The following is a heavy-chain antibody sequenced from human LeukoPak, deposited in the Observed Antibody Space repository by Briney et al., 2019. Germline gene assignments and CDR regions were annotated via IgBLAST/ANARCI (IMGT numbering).Heavy chain of an antibody. J-gene: IGHJ4*02. D-gene: IGHD1-26*01. CDR2: ISSSGSTR. V-gene: IGHV3-48*04. Sequence: EGTLRLSCAASGFTFSSYGMSWVRQAPGKGLEWISYISSSGSTRYYADSVKGRFTISRDNAKNSLYLQMDRLRAEDTAVYYCARDNYSGSRYFDYWGQGTLVTVSS. CDR1: GFTFSSYG. CDR3: ARDNYSGSRYFDY.